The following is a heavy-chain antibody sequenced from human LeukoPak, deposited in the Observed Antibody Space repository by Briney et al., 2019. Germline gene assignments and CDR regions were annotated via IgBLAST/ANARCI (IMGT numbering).Heavy chain of an antibody. V-gene: IGHV1-2*02. J-gene: IGHJ4*02. Sequence: ASVKVSCKASGYTFTGYYMHWVRQAPGQGLEWMGWINPNSGGTNYAQKFQGRVTMTRDTSISTAYMEPSRLRSDDTAVYYCATPRDLTGDEGIDYWGQGTLVTVSS. CDR1: GYTFTGYY. CDR3: ATPRDLTGDEGIDY. D-gene: IGHD7-27*01. CDR2: INPNSGGT.